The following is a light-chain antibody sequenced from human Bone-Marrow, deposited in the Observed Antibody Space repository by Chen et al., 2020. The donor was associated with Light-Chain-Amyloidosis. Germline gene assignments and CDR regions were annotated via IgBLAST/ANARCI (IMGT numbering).Light chain of an antibody. CDR3: CSYTNSHTHV. Sequence: QSALTQPASVSGSPGQSITISCTGSSSDVGGHNYVSWYPQHPGTAPKVIIYDVSNRPSGVSNRFSGSKSVNMASLTISGLQTEAEADYYCCSYTNSHTHVFGPGTKVTVL. J-gene: IGLJ1*01. CDR1: SSDVGGHNY. V-gene: IGLV2-14*03. CDR2: DVS.